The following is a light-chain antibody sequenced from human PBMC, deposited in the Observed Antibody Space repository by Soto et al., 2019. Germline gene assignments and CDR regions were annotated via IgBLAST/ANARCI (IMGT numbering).Light chain of an antibody. V-gene: IGLV1-44*01. Sequence: SVLTQPPSASATPGQRVIISCSGSSSNIGKNALKWYQQCPGTAPKLLIHSDDQRPSGVPDRFSGSKSGTSASLTISGIQSEDEAHYYCGAWDDSLSGLVFGGGTQVTVL. CDR2: SDD. CDR1: SSNIGKNA. J-gene: IGLJ3*02. CDR3: GAWDDSLSGLV.